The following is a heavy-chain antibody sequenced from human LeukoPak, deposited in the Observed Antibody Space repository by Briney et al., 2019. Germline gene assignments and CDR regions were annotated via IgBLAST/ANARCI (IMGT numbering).Heavy chain of an antibody. CDR1: GESVSSNSAV. D-gene: IGHD1-26*01. CDR3: ARSGRYTFDY. J-gene: IGHJ4*02. Sequence: SQTLSLTCDISGESVSSNSAVWNWIRQSPSRGLEWLGKTYYRSKWRDDSAVSVRGRVTITPDTSKNQFSLQLSSVTPEDTAVYYCARSGRYTFDYWGQGILVTVSS. V-gene: IGHV6-1*01. CDR2: TYYRSKWRD.